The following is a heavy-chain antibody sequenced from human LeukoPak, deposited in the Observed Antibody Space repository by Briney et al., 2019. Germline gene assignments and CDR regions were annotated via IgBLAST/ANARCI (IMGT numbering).Heavy chain of an antibody. Sequence: PSETLSLTCSVSGVSISSGSNYWGWIRQPPGKTLEWIGSIYSSGSTHYNPSLKSRVIILIDTAKNHFSLNLSSVTAADTAVYYCARSDGYSLVGIWGQGTMVTVSS. CDR1: GVSISSGSNY. D-gene: IGHD5-12*01. CDR2: IYSSGST. J-gene: IGHJ3*02. CDR3: ARSDGYSLVGI. V-gene: IGHV4-39*07.